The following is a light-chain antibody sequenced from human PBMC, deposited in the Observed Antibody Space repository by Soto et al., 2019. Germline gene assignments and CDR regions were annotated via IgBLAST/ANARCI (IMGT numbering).Light chain of an antibody. CDR1: QSISIY. CDR3: QQSYSTLRT. J-gene: IGKJ3*01. V-gene: IGKV1-39*01. Sequence: DLQMTQSPSSLSASAGDRVTITCRASQSISIYLNWYQQKPGKAPKLLIYTASNLQSGVPSRFSGSGSGTDFTLTISSLQPEDFATYYCQQSYSTLRTFGPGTKVDIK. CDR2: TAS.